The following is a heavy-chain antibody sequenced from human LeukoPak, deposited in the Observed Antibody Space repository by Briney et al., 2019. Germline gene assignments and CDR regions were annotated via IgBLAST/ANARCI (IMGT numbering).Heavy chain of an antibody. CDR3: ASDSWWFDP. CDR2: ISYDGSNK. J-gene: IGHJ5*02. CDR1: GFTFSSYG. Sequence: PGRSLRLSCAAPGFTFSSYGMHWVRQAPAKGLEWVAVISYDGSNKYYADSVKGRFTISRDNSKNTLYLQMNSLRAEDTAVYYCASDSWWFDPWGQGTLVTVSS. V-gene: IGHV3-30*03. D-gene: IGHD3-22*01.